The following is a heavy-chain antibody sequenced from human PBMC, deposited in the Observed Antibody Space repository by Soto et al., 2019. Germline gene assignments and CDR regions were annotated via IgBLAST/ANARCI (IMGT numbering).Heavy chain of an antibody. V-gene: IGHV1-69*02. J-gene: IGHJ4*02. CDR1: GGTFSSYT. CDR3: ATPSGYSGYAVDE. D-gene: IGHD5-12*01. Sequence: SVKVSCKASGGTFSSYTISWVRQAPGQGLEWMGRIIPILGIANYAQKFQGRVTITADKSTSTAYMELSSLRSEDTAVYYCATPSGYSGYAVDEWGQGTLVTVSS. CDR2: IIPILGIA.